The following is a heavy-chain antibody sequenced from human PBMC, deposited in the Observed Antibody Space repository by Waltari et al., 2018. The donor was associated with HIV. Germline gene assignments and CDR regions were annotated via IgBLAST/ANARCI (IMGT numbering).Heavy chain of an antibody. CDR3: ARSRGRIRWFEF. Sequence: QVQLQQWGPGMLKALGTLSRTCAVYGGSFSGYFRTWIRQPPGKPLEWIGEITHRASINYNPSLKSRVSMSVDTSKNQFSLSLTSVTAADTAVYYCARSRGRIRWFEFWGQGTQVTVTS. J-gene: IGHJ4*02. CDR1: GGSFSGYF. CDR2: ITHRASI. V-gene: IGHV4-34*01. D-gene: IGHD3-16*01.